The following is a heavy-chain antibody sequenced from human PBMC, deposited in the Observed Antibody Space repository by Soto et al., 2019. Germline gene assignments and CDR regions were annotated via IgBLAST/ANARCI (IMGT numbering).Heavy chain of an antibody. J-gene: IGHJ3*02. Sequence: SETLSLTCAVYGVSFSGYYLSWIRQPPGKGLEWIGEINHSGSTNYNPSLKSRVSISVDTSKNQFSLKLSSVTAADTAVYYCASTYATSYYYDSSGYYHDAFDIWGQGTMVTVSS. CDR2: INHSGST. CDR1: GVSFSGYY. V-gene: IGHV4-34*01. D-gene: IGHD3-22*01. CDR3: ASTYATSYYYDSSGYYHDAFDI.